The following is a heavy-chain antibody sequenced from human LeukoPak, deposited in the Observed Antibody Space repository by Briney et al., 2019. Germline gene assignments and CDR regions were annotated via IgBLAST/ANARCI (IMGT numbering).Heavy chain of an antibody. CDR1: AYTFTGYY. D-gene: IGHD4-17*01. CDR3: ARALDGDYSPFDY. J-gene: IGHJ4*02. CDR2: INPNSGGT. Sequence: ASVKVSCKASAYTFTGYYMHWVRQAPGQGLEWMGWINPNSGGTNYAQKFQGRVTMTRDTSISTAYMELSSLRSDDTAVYYCARALDGDYSPFDYWGQGTLVSVSS. V-gene: IGHV1-2*02.